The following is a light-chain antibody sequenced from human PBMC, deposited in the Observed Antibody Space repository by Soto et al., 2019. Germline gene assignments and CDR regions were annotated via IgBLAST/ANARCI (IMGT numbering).Light chain of an antibody. CDR3: QSYDSSVV. J-gene: IGLJ2*01. CDR1: SSNIGAGYD. Sequence: QSVLTQPPSVSGAPGQRVTISCTGSSSNIGAGYDVHWYQQLPGTGPKLLIYGNSNRPSGVPDRFSGSKSGTSASLAITGLQAEDEADYYCQSYDSSVVFGGGTKLTVL. CDR2: GNS. V-gene: IGLV1-40*01.